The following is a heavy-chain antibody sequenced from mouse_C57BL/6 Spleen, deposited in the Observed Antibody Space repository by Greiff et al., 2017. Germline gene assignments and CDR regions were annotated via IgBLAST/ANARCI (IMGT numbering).Heavy chain of an antibody. CDR3: AIYDDYDRGFAY. Sequence: QVQLQQSGAELMKPGASVKLSCKATGYTFTGYWIEWVKQRPGHGLEWSGEILPGSGSTNYNAKFKGKATFTADTSSNTAYMQLSSLTTEDSAIYYCAIYDDYDRGFAYWGQGTLVTVSA. CDR1: GYTFTGYW. D-gene: IGHD2-4*01. V-gene: IGHV1-9*01. J-gene: IGHJ3*01. CDR2: ILPGSGST.